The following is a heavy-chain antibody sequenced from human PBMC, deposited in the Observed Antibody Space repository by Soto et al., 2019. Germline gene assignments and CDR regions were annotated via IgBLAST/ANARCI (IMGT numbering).Heavy chain of an antibody. CDR3: AKIRPSIDY. J-gene: IGHJ4*02. D-gene: IGHD3-16*01. CDR2: IGPGGRST. Sequence: GGSLRLSCAASGFTFNSYAMTGVRQDPGKGLEWVSTIGPGGRSTYSADSVKGRFTLSRDNSKNTLYLQMNSLRAEDTAVYYCAKIRPSIDYWGQGTLVTSPQ. V-gene: IGHV3-23*01. CDR1: GFTFNSYA.